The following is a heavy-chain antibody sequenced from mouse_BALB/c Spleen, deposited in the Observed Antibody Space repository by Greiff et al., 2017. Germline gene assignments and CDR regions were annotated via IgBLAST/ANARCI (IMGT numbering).Heavy chain of an antibody. Sequence: DVQLQESGAELVKPGASVKLSCTASGFNIKDTYMHWVKQRPEQGLEWIGRIDPANGNTKYDPKFQGKATITADTSSNTAYLQLSSLTSEDTAVYYCAIYDAMDYWGQGTSVTVSS. CDR2: IDPANGNT. J-gene: IGHJ4*01. CDR3: AIYDAMDY. V-gene: IGHV14-3*02. CDR1: GFNIKDTY.